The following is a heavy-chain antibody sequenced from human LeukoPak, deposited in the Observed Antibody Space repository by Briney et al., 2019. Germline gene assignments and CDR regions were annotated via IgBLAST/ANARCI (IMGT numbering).Heavy chain of an antibody. Sequence: SETLSLTCAVYGGSFSGYYWSWIRQPPGKGLEWIGEINHSGSTNYNPSLKSRVTISVDTSKNQFSLKLSSVTAADTAVYYCARGHCSSTSCYYTVRYFDPWGRGTLVTVSS. CDR3: ARGHCSSTSCYYTVRYFDP. J-gene: IGHJ2*01. CDR2: INHSGST. V-gene: IGHV4-34*01. D-gene: IGHD2-2*01. CDR1: GGSFSGYY.